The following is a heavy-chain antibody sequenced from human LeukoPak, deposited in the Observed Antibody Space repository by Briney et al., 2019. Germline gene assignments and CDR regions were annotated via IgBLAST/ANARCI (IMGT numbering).Heavy chain of an antibody. CDR3: ARDDFGGFTSSWFH. J-gene: IGHJ4*02. D-gene: IGHD6-13*01. CDR1: GFTFSNYA. V-gene: IGHV3-30*04. CDR2: VS. Sequence: GGSLRLSCATSGFTFSNYAMHWVRQAPGKGLEWVAVVSYADSVKGRFTISRDYSKNTLYLQMNSLRADDTAIYYCARDDFGGFTSSWFHWGQGTLATVSS.